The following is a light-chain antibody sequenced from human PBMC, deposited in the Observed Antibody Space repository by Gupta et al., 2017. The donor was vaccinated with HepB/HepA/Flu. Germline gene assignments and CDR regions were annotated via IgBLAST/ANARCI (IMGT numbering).Light chain of an antibody. V-gene: IGKV4-1*01. CDR3: QQYYGSPPCG. J-gene: IGKJ2*04. Sequence: DIVMTQSPDSLAVSLGERATINCKSSQSVLYTSNNKNYLAWYQQKPGQPPKLLIYWASTRESGVPDRFSGSGSGTDFTLTISSLQAEDVGVYYCQQYYGSPPCGFGQGTKLEIK. CDR2: WAS. CDR1: QSVLYTSNNKNY.